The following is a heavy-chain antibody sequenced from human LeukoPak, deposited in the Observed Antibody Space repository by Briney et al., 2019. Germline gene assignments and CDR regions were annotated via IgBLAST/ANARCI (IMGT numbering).Heavy chain of an antibody. Sequence: ASVKVSCKASGYTFTSYYIHWVRQAPGQGLEWMGVINPSGGGTSYAQKFQGRVTMTRNTSTSTVYMDLRSLRSEDTAVYFCARDMLAVPSNWFDPWGQGTLVTVSS. CDR1: GYTFTSYY. CDR3: ARDMLAVPSNWFDP. V-gene: IGHV1-46*01. J-gene: IGHJ5*02. D-gene: IGHD2-8*01. CDR2: INPSGGGT.